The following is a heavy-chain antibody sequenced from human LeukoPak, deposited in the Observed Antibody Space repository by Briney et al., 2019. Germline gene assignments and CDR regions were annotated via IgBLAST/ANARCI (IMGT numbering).Heavy chain of an antibody. V-gene: IGHV4-31*03. CDR1: GGSISSGGYY. CDR2: IYYSGST. Sequence: SETLSLTCTVSGGSISSGGYYWSWIRQHPGKGLEWIGYIYYSGSTYYNPSLKSRVTISVDTSKNQFSLKLSSVTAADTAVYYCARALAERSRNWFDPWGQGTLVTVSS. D-gene: IGHD1-26*01. CDR3: ARALAERSRNWFDP. J-gene: IGHJ5*02.